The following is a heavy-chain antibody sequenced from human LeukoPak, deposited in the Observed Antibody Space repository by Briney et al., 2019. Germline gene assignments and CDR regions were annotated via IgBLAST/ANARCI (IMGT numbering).Heavy chain of an antibody. CDR3: ARDKRVVGAKQSPYFDY. CDR1: GFTFSSYA. V-gene: IGHV3-30-3*01. Sequence: GGSLRLSCAASGFTFSSYAMHWVRQAPGKGLEWVAVISYDGSNKYYADSVKGRFTISRDNSKNTLYLQMNSLRAEDTAVYYCARDKRVVGAKQSPYFDYWGQGTLVTVSS. CDR2: ISYDGSNK. D-gene: IGHD1-26*01. J-gene: IGHJ4*02.